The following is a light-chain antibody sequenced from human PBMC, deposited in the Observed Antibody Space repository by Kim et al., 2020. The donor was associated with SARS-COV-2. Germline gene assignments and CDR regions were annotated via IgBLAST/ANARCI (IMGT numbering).Light chain of an antibody. CDR2: WAS. Sequence: DIVMTQSPDSLAVSLGERATINCKSSQSVLYSSNNKNYLAWYQQKPGQPPKLLIYWASTRESGVPDRFSGSGSGKDFTLTISSLQAEDVAVYYCQQYYRIPYTFGQGTKLEI. CDR1: QSVLYSSNNKNY. CDR3: QQYYRIPYT. V-gene: IGKV4-1*01. J-gene: IGKJ2*01.